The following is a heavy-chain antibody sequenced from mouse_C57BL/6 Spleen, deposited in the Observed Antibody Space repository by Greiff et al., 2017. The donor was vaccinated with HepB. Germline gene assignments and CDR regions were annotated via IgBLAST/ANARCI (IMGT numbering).Heavy chain of an antibody. J-gene: IGHJ3*01. CDR3: ARGGLLGPLAWFAY. Sequence: QVQLQQPGAELVKPGASVKLSCKASGYTFTSYWMQWVKQRPGQGLEWIGEIDPSDSYTNYNQKFKGKATLTVDTSSSTAYMQLSSLTSEDSAVYYCARGGLLGPLAWFAYWGQGTLVTVSA. D-gene: IGHD2-3*01. CDR1: GYTFTSYW. CDR2: IDPSDSYT. V-gene: IGHV1-50*01.